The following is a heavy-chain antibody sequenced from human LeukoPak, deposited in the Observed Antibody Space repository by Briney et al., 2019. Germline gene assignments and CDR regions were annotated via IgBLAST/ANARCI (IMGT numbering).Heavy chain of an antibody. CDR1: GFTFSSYA. J-gene: IGHJ3*02. D-gene: IGHD2-15*01. Sequence: GRSLRLSCAASGFTFSSYAMHWVRQAPGKGLEWVAVISYDGSNKYYADSVKGRFTISRDNAKNSLYLQMNSLRAEDTAVYFCAREVEEAFDIWGKGQWSPSPQ. CDR3: AREVEEAFDI. V-gene: IGHV3-30*04. CDR2: ISYDGSNK.